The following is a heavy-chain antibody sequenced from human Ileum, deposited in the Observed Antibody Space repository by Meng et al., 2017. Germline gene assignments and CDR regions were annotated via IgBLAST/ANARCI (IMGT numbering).Heavy chain of an antibody. J-gene: IGHJ3*02. CDR3: SRETNAGAIFGVVTHAFDI. CDR2: INWNGGST. Sequence: GESLKISCAASGFTFDDYGLSWVRQAPGKGLEWVSGINWNGGSTGYADSVKGRFTISRDHAKNSLYLQMNSLRAEDTALYHRSRETNAGAIFGVVTHAFDIWGQGTMVTVSS. D-gene: IGHD3-3*01. V-gene: IGHV3-20*01. CDR1: GFTFDDYG.